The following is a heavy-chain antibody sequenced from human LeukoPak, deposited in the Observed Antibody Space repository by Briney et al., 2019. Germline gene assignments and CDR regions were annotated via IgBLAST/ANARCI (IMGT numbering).Heavy chain of an antibody. Sequence: AGGSLRLSCAASGFTFSSYSMNWVRQAPGKGLEWVSYISSSSSTIYYADSVKGRFTISRDNAKNSLYLQMNSLRAEDTAVYYCARGSAVVPAAMWFDYWGQGTLVTVSS. CDR1: GFTFSSYS. D-gene: IGHD2-2*01. J-gene: IGHJ5*01. V-gene: IGHV3-48*01. CDR2: ISSSSSTI. CDR3: ARGSAVVPAAMWFDY.